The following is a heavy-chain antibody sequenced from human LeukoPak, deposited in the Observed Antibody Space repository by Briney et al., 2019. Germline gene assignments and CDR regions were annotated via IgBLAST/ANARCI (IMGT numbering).Heavy chain of an antibody. J-gene: IGHJ4*02. V-gene: IGHV3-21*04. CDR1: GFTFSSYS. CDR3: ARHLGGIKSFDY. CDR2: ISSSSSYI. Sequence: GGSLRLSCAASGFTFSSYSMNWVRQAPGKGLEWVSSISSSSSYIYYADSVKGRFTISRDNAKNSLYLQMNSLRAEDTAVYYCARHLGGIKSFDYWGQGTLVTVSS. D-gene: IGHD4-23*01.